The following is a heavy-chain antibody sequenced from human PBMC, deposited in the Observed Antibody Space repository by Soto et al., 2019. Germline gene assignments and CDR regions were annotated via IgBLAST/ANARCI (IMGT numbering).Heavy chain of an antibody. J-gene: IGHJ5*02. CDR3: ARTGSSSWFWFDP. V-gene: IGHV1-3*01. CDR2: INAGNGNT. D-gene: IGHD6-13*01. Sequence: GASVKVSCKASGYTFTSYAIHWVRQAPGQRLEWMGWINAGNGNTKYSQKFQGRVTITRDTSASTAYMELSSLRSEDTGVYYCARTGSSSWFWFDPWGQGTLVTVSS. CDR1: GYTFTSYA.